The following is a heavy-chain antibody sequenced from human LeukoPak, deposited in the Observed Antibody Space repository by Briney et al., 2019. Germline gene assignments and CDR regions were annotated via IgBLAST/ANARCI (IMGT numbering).Heavy chain of an antibody. CDR1: GFTFDDYG. Sequence: GGSLRLSCAASGFTFDDYGMSWVRQAPGKGLEWVSAISGSGGSTYYADSVKGRFTISRDNSKNTLYLQMNSLRAEDTAVYYCAKDASSGWETNWFDLWGQGTLVTVSS. CDR2: ISGSGGST. D-gene: IGHD6-19*01. V-gene: IGHV3-23*01. J-gene: IGHJ5*02. CDR3: AKDASSGWETNWFDL.